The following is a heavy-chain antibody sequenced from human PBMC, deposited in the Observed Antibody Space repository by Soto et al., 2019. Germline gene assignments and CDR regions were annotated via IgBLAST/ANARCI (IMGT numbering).Heavy chain of an antibody. V-gene: IGHV2-5*02. D-gene: IGHD6-25*01. Sequence: QITLKESGPTLVHPTQTLTLTCTFSGFSLTTSGVAVAWIRQPPGKALEWLALIFWDDDDRYSPSLRNRLTITKYASANQVVLTMTDIYPVDTGTYYCAHTGYWRYYFDYWGQGTLVNVSS. CDR2: IFWDDDD. J-gene: IGHJ4*02. CDR1: GFSLTTSGVA. CDR3: AHTGYWRYYFDY.